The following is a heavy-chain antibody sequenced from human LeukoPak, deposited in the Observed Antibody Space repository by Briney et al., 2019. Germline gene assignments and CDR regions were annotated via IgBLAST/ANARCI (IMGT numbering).Heavy chain of an antibody. J-gene: IGHJ3*02. D-gene: IGHD6-13*01. CDR3: ARDRSWGDAFDI. CDR1: GGSISSYY. CDR2: IYYSGST. V-gene: IGHV4-59*01. Sequence: SETLSLTCPVSGGSISSYYWSWIRQPPGKGLEWIGYIYYSGSTNYNPSLKSRVTISVDTSKNQFSLKLSSVTAADTAVYYCARDRSWGDAFDIWGQGTMVTVSS.